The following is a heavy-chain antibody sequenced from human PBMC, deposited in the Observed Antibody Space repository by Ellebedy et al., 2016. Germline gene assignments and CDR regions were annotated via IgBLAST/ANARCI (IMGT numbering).Heavy chain of an antibody. CDR1: GFTFSTYW. CDR3: ARDTRTYFYGSGSHYLSDY. D-gene: IGHD3-10*01. J-gene: IGHJ4*02. Sequence: GGSLRLXCAASGFTFSTYWMSWVRQAPGKGLEWVANIKQDGSEKYYVDSVKGRFTISRDNDKKSLYLQMNSLRAEDTAVYYCARDTRTYFYGSGSHYLSDYWGQGTLVTVSS. CDR2: IKQDGSEK. V-gene: IGHV3-7*01.